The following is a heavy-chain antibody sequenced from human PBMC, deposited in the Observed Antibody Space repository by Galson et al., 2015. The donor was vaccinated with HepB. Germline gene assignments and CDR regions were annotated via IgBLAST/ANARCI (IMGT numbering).Heavy chain of an antibody. V-gene: IGHV1-69*01. CDR3: ARGIYGYNYPYY. CDR1: GGTFSTYA. D-gene: IGHD5-24*01. Sequence: SCKASGGTFSTYAVSWVRQAPGQGLEWMGGITPIFGTANYAQKFQGRVTITADESTSTAYMELSSLRSEDTAVYYCARGIYGYNYPYYWGQGTLVTVSS. J-gene: IGHJ4*02. CDR2: ITPIFGTA.